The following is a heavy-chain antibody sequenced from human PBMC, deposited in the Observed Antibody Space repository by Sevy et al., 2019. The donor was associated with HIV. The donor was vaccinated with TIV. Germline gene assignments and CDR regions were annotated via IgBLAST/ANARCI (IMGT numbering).Heavy chain of an antibody. CDR2: IYYSGTT. D-gene: IGHD2-2*01. Sequence: SETLSLTCTVSGGSISSGDYYWSWIRQSPGKGLEWIGYIYYSGTTYYNPSLKSRVTMSVDTSKNQFSLKLSSVTAADTAVYFCARYCIRTSPHIWFDPWGQGTLVTVSS. J-gene: IGHJ5*02. CDR3: ARYCIRTSPHIWFDP. CDR1: GGSISSGDYY. V-gene: IGHV4-30-4*01.